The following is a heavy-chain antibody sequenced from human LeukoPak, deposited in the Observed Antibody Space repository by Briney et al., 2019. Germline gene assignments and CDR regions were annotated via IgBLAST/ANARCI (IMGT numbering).Heavy chain of an antibody. D-gene: IGHD6-25*01. V-gene: IGHV3-48*03. CDR2: IGSSDSTT. Sequence: GGSLRLSCVASGFTFSSYEMNWVRQAPGKGLEWLSYIGSSDSTTHYADSAKGRFTISRDDAKNSLYLQMNSLRVEDTAVYYCARDGTPNYSSGWVYMDVWGEGTTVTISS. CDR1: GFTFSSYE. J-gene: IGHJ6*03. CDR3: ARDGTPNYSSGWVYMDV.